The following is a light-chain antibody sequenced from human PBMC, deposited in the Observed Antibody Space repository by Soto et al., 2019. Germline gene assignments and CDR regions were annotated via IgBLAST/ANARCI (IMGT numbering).Light chain of an antibody. CDR1: SSNIGTNT. CDR2: SNN. J-gene: IGLJ1*01. V-gene: IGLV1-44*01. Sequence: QSVLTQPPSASGTPGQRVTISCSGSSSNIGTNTVNWYQQLPGTAPKLLIYSNNQRPSGVPDRFSGSQSGTSGSLAISGLQSEDEADYYCAAWDGTLNGYVFGTGTKVTVL. CDR3: AAWDGTLNGYV.